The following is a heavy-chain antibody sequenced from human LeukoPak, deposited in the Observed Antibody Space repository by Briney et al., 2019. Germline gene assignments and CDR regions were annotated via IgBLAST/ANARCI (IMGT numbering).Heavy chain of an antibody. CDR1: GGSISSSSYY. J-gene: IGHJ4*02. CDR2: IYYSGNT. V-gene: IGHV4-39*01. Sequence: PSETLSLTCTVSGGSISSSSYYWGWIRQPPGKGVEWIGSIYYSGNTYYNPSLKSRVTISVDTSKNQFSLKLSSVTAADTAVYYCARTVGGSSFNYWGQGTLVTVSS. D-gene: IGHD2-15*01. CDR3: ARTVGGSSFNY.